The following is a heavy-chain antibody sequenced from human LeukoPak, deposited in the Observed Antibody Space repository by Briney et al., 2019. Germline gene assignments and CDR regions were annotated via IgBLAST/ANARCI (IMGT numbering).Heavy chain of an antibody. V-gene: IGHV1-18*01. CDR1: GYTFTSYG. J-gene: IGHJ5*02. CDR2: ISAYNGNT. CDR3: ARYYDFWSGYYTGWFDP. D-gene: IGHD3-3*01. Sequence: ASVKVSCKASGYTFTSYGISWVRQAPGQGLEWMGWISAYNGNTNYAQKLQGRVTMTTDTSTSTAYMELRSLRSDDTAVYYCARYYDFWSGYYTGWFDPWGQGPRSPSPQ.